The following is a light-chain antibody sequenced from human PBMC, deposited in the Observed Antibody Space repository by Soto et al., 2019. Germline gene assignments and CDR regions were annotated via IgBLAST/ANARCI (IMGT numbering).Light chain of an antibody. CDR1: QSVSSN. V-gene: IGKV3-15*01. CDR3: QRYENRPPWT. CDR2: AAS. Sequence: EIVMTQSPATLSVSPGERATLSCRARQSVSSNLAWYPQKPGQAPRLLIYAASARATDVPGRFSGGGSGTEFTLTISSLQPEDSAVYYCQRYENRPPWTFGQGTKVEI. J-gene: IGKJ1*01.